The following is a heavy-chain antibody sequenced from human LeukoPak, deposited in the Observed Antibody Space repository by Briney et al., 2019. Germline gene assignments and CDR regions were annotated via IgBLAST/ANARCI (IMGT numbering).Heavy chain of an antibody. D-gene: IGHD6-13*01. CDR1: GSSLSTTGMR. Sequence: SGPTLVNPTQTLTLTCTFSGSSLSTTGMRVSWIRQPPGKALEWLARIDWDDDKFYSTSLKTRLTISKDTSKNQVVLTVTNVDPVDTGTYFCARTLRSSWYYFDYWGQGTLVTVSS. J-gene: IGHJ4*02. CDR3: ARTLRSSWYYFDY. V-gene: IGHV2-70*04. CDR2: IDWDDDK.